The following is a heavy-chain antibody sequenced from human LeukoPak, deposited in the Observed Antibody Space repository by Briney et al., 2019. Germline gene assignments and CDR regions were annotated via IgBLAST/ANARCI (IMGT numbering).Heavy chain of an antibody. CDR2: IYRSGST. V-gene: IGHV3-66*01. Sequence: PGGSLRLSCAASGFTVSSNYMTWVRQAPGKGLEWVSVIYRSGSTYYADPVKGRFTISRDNSKNTLYLQMNSLRAEDTAVFYCARDLEMSAMGYYFDYWGQGTLVTVSS. D-gene: IGHD5-24*01. CDR3: ARDLEMSAMGYYFDY. J-gene: IGHJ4*02. CDR1: GFTVSSNY.